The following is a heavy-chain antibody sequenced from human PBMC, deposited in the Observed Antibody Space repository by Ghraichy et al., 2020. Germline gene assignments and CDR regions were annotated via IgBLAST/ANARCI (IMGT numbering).Heavy chain of an antibody. Sequence: SETLSLTCTVSGGSISSSSYYWGWIRQPPGKGLEWIGSIYYSGSTYYNPSLKSRVTISVDTSKNQFSLKLSSVTAADTAVYYCARHYVEVTTFYYYYYGMDVWGQGTTVTVSS. CDR1: GGSISSSSYY. D-gene: IGHD2-21*02. CDR3: ARHYVEVTTFYYYYYGMDV. J-gene: IGHJ6*02. V-gene: IGHV4-39*01. CDR2: IYYSGST.